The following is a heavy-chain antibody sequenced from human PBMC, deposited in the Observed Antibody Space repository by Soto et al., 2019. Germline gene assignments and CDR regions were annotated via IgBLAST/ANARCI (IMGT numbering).Heavy chain of an antibody. CDR1: GFTFSSYA. V-gene: IGHV3-23*01. D-gene: IGHD6-19*01. CDR3: AKDSRHPLNPFSSGWYPNY. Sequence: GGSLRLSCAASGFTFSSYAMSWVRQAPGKGLEWVSAISGSGGSTYYADSVKGRFTISRDNSKNTLYLQMNSLRAEDTAVYYCAKDSRHPLNPFSSGWYPNYWGRGTLVTVSS. CDR2: ISGSGGST. J-gene: IGHJ4*02.